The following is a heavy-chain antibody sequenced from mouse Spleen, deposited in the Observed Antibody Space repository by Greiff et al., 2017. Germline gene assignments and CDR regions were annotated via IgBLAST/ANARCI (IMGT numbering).Heavy chain of an antibody. CDR3: TLSSYRYFDV. CDR1: GFNIKDDY. CDR2: IDPENGDT. Sequence: EVQLQQSGAELVRPGASVKLSCTASGFNIKDDYMHWVKQRPEQGLEWIGWIDPENGDTEYASKFQGKATITADTSSNTAYLQLSSLTSEDTAVYYCTLSSYRYFDVWGTGTTVTVSS. D-gene: IGHD1-1*01. V-gene: IGHV14-4*01. J-gene: IGHJ1*03.